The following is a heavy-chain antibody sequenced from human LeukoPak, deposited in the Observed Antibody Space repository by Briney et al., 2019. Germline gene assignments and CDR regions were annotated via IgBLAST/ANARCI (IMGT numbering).Heavy chain of an antibody. CDR2: IWYDGSNK. CDR3: ARVGQGGYNSDY. J-gene: IGHJ4*02. Sequence: GGSLRLSCAASGFTFSSYGMHWVRQAPGKGLEWVAIIWYDGSNKYYADSVKGRSTISRDNSKNTLYLQMNSLRADDTAVYYCARVGQGGYNSDYWGQGTLVTVSS. CDR1: GFTFSSYG. V-gene: IGHV3-33*01. D-gene: IGHD5-24*01.